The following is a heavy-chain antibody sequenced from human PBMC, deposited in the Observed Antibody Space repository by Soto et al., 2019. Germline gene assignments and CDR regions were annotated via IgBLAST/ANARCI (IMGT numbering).Heavy chain of an antibody. D-gene: IGHD4-17*01. V-gene: IGHV3-23*01. CDR1: GFTFSRYA. CDR2: ISGSGDTT. J-gene: IGHJ4*02. Sequence: PGGSLRLSCAASGFTFSRYAMNWVRQAPGKGLEWVSVISGSGDTTYYADSVRGRFTISRDNSKNTLYLQMNSLRPEDTAVYYCAQATKSLMYGDVDYWGQGTLVTVSS. CDR3: AQATKSLMYGDVDY.